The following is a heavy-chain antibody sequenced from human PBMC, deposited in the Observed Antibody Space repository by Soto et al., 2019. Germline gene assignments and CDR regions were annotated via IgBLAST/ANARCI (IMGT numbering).Heavy chain of an antibody. V-gene: IGHV1-2*02. Sequence: RASVKVSCKASGYTFTGYYMHWVRQAPGQGLEWMGWINPNSGGTNYAQKFQGRVTMTRDTSISTAYMELSRLRSDDTAVYYCARDLDSSGLYYYYGMDVWGQGTTVTVSS. CDR2: INPNSGGT. J-gene: IGHJ6*02. D-gene: IGHD3-22*01. CDR3: ARDLDSSGLYYYYGMDV. CDR1: GYTFTGYY.